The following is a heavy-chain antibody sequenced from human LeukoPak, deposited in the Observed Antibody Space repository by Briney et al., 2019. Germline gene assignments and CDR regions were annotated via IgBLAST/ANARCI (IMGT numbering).Heavy chain of an antibody. V-gene: IGHV3-21*01. CDR3: ARDPPFIIGTTFFDY. J-gene: IGHJ4*02. Sequence: PGGSLRLSCAASGFTFSSYSMNWVRPAPGKGGAWVSSISTSSTYIYYADSVKGRFPISRDNAKNSLYLQMNSLRAEDTAVYYCARDPPFIIGTTFFDYWGQGTLVTVSS. CDR1: GFTFSSYS. CDR2: ISTSSTYI. D-gene: IGHD1-20*01.